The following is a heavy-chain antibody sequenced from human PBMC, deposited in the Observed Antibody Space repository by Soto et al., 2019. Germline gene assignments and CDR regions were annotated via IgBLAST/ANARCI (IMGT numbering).Heavy chain of an antibody. CDR2: INAGNGNT. D-gene: IGHD1-1*01. V-gene: IGHV1-3*01. CDR3: ARPLNWNSFYYYGMDV. Sequence: QVPLVQSGAEVKKPGASVKVSCKASGYTFTSYAMHWVRQAPGQRLEWMGWINAGNGNTKYSQKFQGRVTITRDTSASTAYMELSSLRSEDTAVYYCARPLNWNSFYYYGMDVWGQGTTVTVSS. CDR1: GYTFTSYA. J-gene: IGHJ6*02.